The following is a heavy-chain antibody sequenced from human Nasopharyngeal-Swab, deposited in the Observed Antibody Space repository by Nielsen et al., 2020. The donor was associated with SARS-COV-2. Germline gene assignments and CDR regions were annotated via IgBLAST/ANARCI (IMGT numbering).Heavy chain of an antibody. CDR2: IYYSGST. CDR3: ARVWGATCLN. V-gene: IGHV4-59*01. D-gene: IGHD1-26*01. J-gene: IGHJ4*02. Sequence: WIRQPPGKGLEWIGYIYYSGSTNYNPSLKSRVTISVDTSKNQFSLKLSSVTAADTAVYYCARVWGATCLNWGQGNLVTVSS.